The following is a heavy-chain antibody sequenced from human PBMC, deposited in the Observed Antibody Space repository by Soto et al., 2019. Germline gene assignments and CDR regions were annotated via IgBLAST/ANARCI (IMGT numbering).Heavy chain of an antibody. V-gene: IGHV1-69*01. Sequence: QVQLVQSGAEVKKPGSSVKVSCKASGGTFISYAISWVRQAPGQGLEWMGGIIPIFGTANYAQKFQGRVTITADESTSTAYMELSSLRSEDTAVYYCARERSVYCSSTSCHNWFDPWGQGTLVTVSS. CDR3: ARERSVYCSSTSCHNWFDP. CDR2: IIPIFGTA. CDR1: GGTFISYA. J-gene: IGHJ5*02. D-gene: IGHD2-2*01.